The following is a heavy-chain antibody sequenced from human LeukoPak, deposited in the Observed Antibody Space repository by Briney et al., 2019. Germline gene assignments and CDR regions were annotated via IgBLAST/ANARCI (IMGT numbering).Heavy chain of an antibody. D-gene: IGHD3-10*01. J-gene: IGHJ4*02. Sequence: GGSLRLSCVASGFTFSSYSMNWVRQAPGKGLEWVSSISSASSFIYYADSVKGRFTFSRDNAKNSVYLQMNSLRAEDTAVYYCARDRGDPFFDYWGQGTLVTVSS. V-gene: IGHV3-21*06. CDR3: ARDRGDPFFDY. CDR1: GFTFSSYS. CDR2: ISSASSFI.